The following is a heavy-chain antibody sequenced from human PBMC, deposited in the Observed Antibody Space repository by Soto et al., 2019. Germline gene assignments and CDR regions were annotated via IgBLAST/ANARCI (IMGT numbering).Heavy chain of an antibody. CDR3: ARVLVDTAMVTFDY. J-gene: IGHJ4*02. CDR2: ISYSGTT. D-gene: IGHD5-18*01. V-gene: IGHV4-30-4*01. Sequence: PSETLSLTCTVSGGSISSGNYYWSWIRQPPGKGLEWIGFISYSGTTHYSASLRSRVTISVDRSKNQFSLKLSSVTAADTAVYYCARVLVDTAMVTFDYWGQGTLVTVSS. CDR1: GGSISSGNYY.